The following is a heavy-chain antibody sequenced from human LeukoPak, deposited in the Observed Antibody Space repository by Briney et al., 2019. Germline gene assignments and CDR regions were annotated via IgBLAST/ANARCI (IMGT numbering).Heavy chain of an antibody. CDR3: AKDGWREPDY. V-gene: IGHV3-30*18. D-gene: IGHD6-19*01. J-gene: IGHJ4*02. CDR1: GFTFSSYG. CDR2: ISYDGSNK. Sequence: GGSLRLSCAASGFTFSSYGMHWVRQAPGKGLEWVAVISYDGSNKYYADSVKGRSTISRDNSKNTLYLQMNSLRAEDTAVYYCAKDGWREPDYWGQGTLVTVSS.